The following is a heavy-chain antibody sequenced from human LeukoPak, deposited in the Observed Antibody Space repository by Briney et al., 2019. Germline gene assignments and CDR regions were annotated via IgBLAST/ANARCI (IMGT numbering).Heavy chain of an antibody. J-gene: IGHJ4*02. CDR1: GYTFIGYY. V-gene: IGHV1-2*02. CDR3: TRGDY. Sequence: ASVKVSCKASGYTFIGYYMYWVRQAPGQGLEWMGWINPNSGGTNYAQNFQGRVTMTRNTSISTAYMELNSLRSEDTAVYYCTRGDYWGQGTLVTVSS. CDR2: INPNSGGT.